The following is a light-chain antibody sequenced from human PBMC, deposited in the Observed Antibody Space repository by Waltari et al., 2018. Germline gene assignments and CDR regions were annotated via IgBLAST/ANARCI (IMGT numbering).Light chain of an antibody. J-gene: IGKJ2*01. CDR2: GVS. V-gene: IGKV3-20*01. CDR1: QSVTSSR. CDR3: QQYGRSPYT. Sequence: EIVLTQSPVTLSLSPGERATLSCRASQSVTSSRLAWYQQKPGQAPRLLIYGVSTRATGIPDRFSGSGSGTDFILIISRLEPEDSAVYYCQQYGRSPYTFGLGTKLEIK.